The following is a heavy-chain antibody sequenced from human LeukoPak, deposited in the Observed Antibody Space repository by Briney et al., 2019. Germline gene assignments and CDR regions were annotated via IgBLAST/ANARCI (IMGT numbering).Heavy chain of an antibody. D-gene: IGHD3-9*01. CDR2: IWYDGSNK. Sequence: GGSLRLSCAASGFTSSSYGMHWVRQAPGKGLEWVAVIWYDGSNKYYADSVKGRFTISRDNSKNTLYLQMNSLRAEDTAVYYCARDRVEGTGYYHDAFDIWGQGTMVTVSS. V-gene: IGHV3-33*01. CDR3: ARDRVEGTGYYHDAFDI. CDR1: GFTSSSYG. J-gene: IGHJ3*02.